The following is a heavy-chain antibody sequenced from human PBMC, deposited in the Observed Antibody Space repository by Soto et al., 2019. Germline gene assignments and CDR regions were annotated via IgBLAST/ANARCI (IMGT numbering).Heavy chain of an antibody. CDR1: GGTFSSYA. CDR2: IIPIFGTA. J-gene: IGHJ6*02. CDR3: ARATIFGVVIAYGMDV. V-gene: IGHV1-69*13. Sequence: ASVKVSCKASGGTFSSYAISWVRQAPGQGLEWMGGIIPIFGTANYAQKFQGRVTITADESTSTAYMELSSLRSEDTAVYYCARATIFGVVIAYGMDVWGQGTTVPSP. D-gene: IGHD3-3*01.